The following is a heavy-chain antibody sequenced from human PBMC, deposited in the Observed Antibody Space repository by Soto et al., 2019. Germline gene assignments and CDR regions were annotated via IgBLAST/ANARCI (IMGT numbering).Heavy chain of an antibody. Sequence: QVQLQESGPGLVKPSETLSLTCTVSGGSIRNYYWSWIRQPPGKGLEWIGYIYYTGSTNYNPSLKSRVTISVDTSENQFSLRLSSVTAADTAIYYCARGRHWLDYWGQGTLVTVSS. CDR2: IYYTGST. CDR3: ARGRHWLDY. J-gene: IGHJ4*02. V-gene: IGHV4-59*01. D-gene: IGHD6-19*01. CDR1: GGSIRNYY.